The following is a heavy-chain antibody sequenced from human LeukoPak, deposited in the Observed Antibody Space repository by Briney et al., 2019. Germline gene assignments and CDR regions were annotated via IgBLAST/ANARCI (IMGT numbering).Heavy chain of an antibody. J-gene: IGHJ4*02. CDR1: GGTFSSYA. Sequence: SVKVSCKASGGTFSSYAISWVRQAPGQGLEWMGRIIPIFGTANYAQKFQGRVTITTDESTSTAYMELSSLRSEDSAVYYCGRANGYNYDYFDYWGQGTLVTVSS. CDR2: IIPIFGTA. CDR3: GRANGYNYDYFDY. D-gene: IGHD5-24*01. V-gene: IGHV1-69*05.